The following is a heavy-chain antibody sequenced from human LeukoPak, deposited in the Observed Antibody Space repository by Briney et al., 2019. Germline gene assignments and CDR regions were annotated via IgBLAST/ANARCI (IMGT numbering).Heavy chain of an antibody. CDR2: INHSGST. Sequence: PSETLSLTCTVSGGSISSYYWSWIRQPPGKGLEWIGEINHSGSTNYNPSLKSRVTISVDTSKNQFSLKLSSVTAADTAVYYCARGDAVGATGDYFDYWGQGTLVTVSS. CDR3: ARGDAVGATGDYFDY. D-gene: IGHD1-26*01. J-gene: IGHJ4*02. CDR1: GGSISSYY. V-gene: IGHV4-34*01.